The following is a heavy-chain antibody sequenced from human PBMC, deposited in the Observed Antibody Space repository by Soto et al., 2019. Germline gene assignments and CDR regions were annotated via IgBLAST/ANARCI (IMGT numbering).Heavy chain of an antibody. V-gene: IGHV4-31*03. D-gene: IGHD1-26*01. CDR3: ARDSTPGLVGATGWFDY. CDR2: IYYSGST. CDR1: GGSISSGGYY. Sequence: SETLSLTCTVSGGSISSGGYYWSWIRQHPGKGLEWIGYIYYSGSTYYNPSLKSRVTISVDTSKNQFSLKLSSVTAADTAVYYCARDSTPGLVGATGWFDYWAREPWSPSP. J-gene: IGHJ4*02.